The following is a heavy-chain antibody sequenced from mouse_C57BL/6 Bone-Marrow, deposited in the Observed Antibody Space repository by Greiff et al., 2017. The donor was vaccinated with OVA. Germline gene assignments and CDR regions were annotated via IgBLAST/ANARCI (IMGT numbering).Heavy chain of an antibody. D-gene: IGHD2-5*01. CDR1: GFSFNTYA. Sequence: EVQRVESGGGLVQPKGSLKLSCAASGFSFNTYAMNWVRQAPGKGLEWVARIRSKSNNYATYYADSVKDRFTISRDDSESMLYLQMNNLKTEDTAMYYCVRHDYSKDFDVWGTGTTVTVSS. V-gene: IGHV10-1*01. J-gene: IGHJ1*03. CDR3: VRHDYSKDFDV. CDR2: IRSKSNNYAT.